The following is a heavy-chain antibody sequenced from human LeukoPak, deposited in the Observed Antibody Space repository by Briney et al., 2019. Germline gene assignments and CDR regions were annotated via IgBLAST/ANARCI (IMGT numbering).Heavy chain of an antibody. D-gene: IGHD3-16*01. J-gene: IGHJ4*02. CDR1: GASLSGCF. CDR2: IYYSGDT. Sequence: PSETLSLTCTVSGASLSGCFWSWIRQSPGKGLEWIGYIYYSGDTNYNPSLKSRVTISVDTSKNQFSLKLRSVTAADTAVYYCARHVLGSESYFDYWGQGTLFTVSS. V-gene: IGHV4-59*08. CDR3: ARHVLGSESYFDY.